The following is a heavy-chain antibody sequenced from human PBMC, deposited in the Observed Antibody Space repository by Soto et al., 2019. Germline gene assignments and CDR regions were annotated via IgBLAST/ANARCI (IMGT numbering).Heavy chain of an antibody. CDR1: GFTFSSYA. CDR2: ISGSGGST. D-gene: IGHD2-15*01. J-gene: IGHJ4*02. V-gene: IGHV3-23*01. CDR3: AKDRPPHRLYTPRYCSGGSCYSGFDY. Sequence: GGSLRLSCAASGFTFSSYAMSWVRQAPGKGLEWVSAISGSGGSTYYADSVKGRFTISRDNSKNTLYLQMNSLRAEDTAVYYCAKDRPPHRLYTPRYCSGGSCYSGFDYWGQGTLVTVSS.